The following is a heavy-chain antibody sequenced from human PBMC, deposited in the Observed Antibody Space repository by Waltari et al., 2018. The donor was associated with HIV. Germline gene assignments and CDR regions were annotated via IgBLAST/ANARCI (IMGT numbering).Heavy chain of an antibody. D-gene: IGHD3-10*01. CDR3: ARRHATEGVLDL. V-gene: IGHV3-74*01. Sequence: EVQLLESGGGLVQPGGSLRLSCAASGFTFSNFWMHWVPQVPGKGPVWISRLNGDGTTNLYADSVKGRFTISRDNTRDALYLQMNSLRAEDTAVYYCARRHATEGVLDLWGRGTLVTVSS. CDR1: GFTFSNFW. J-gene: IGHJ2*01. CDR2: LNGDGTTN.